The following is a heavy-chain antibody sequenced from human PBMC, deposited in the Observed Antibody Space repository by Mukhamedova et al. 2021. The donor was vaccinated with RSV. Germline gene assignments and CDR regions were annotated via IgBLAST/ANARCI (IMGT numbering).Heavy chain of an antibody. V-gene: IGHV4-61*02. J-gene: IGHJ2*01. CDR2: LYSSGST. Sequence: GRLYSSGSTNYNPSLKSRVTISLDTSRNQFSLNLKSVTAADTAVYDCARDSTTYSYDRSSYSLGWYFDLWGRGALVTVSS. CDR3: ARDSTTYSYDRSSYSLGWYFDL. D-gene: IGHD3-22*01.